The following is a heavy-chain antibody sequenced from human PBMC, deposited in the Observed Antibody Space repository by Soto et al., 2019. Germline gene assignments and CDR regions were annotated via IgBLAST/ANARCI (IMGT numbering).Heavy chain of an antibody. CDR3: EHPRGYGVFDAYDI. CDR1: GFTFSTYA. V-gene: IGHV3-23*01. D-gene: IGHD1-1*01. CDR2: VSANNINT. Sequence: PGGSLRLSCVASGFTFSTYAMSWVRQAPGKGLEWVSAVSANNINTYYTDSVKGRFSISRDNSMNLLFLQMNSLRAEDTAVYYCEHPRGYGVFDAYDIWGQGTMVTVAS. J-gene: IGHJ3*02.